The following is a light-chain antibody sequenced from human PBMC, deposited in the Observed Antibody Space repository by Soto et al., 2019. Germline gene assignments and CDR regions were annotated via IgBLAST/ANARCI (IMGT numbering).Light chain of an antibody. J-gene: IGKJ4*01. CDR3: QQDYSYPPHT. Sequence: AIRMTQSPSSFSASTGDRVTITCRASQGISSYLAWYQQKPGKAPKLLIYAASTLQSGVPSRFSGSGSGTDFTLTISCLQSEDFATYYCQQDYSYPPHTFGGGTKVEIK. CDR2: AAS. V-gene: IGKV1-8*01. CDR1: QGISSY.